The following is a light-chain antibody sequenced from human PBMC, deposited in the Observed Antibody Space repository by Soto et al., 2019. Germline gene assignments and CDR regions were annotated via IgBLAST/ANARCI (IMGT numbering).Light chain of an antibody. V-gene: IGKV3-20*01. CDR3: QQYGTSPWT. Sequence: EIVLTQSPGTLSLSTGERATLSCRASQSISSSYLAWYQQKPGQAPRLLIYGASSRAVGIPDNFSGSGSGTDFTLTISRLEPEDFAVYYCQQYGTSPWTFGQGTKVEIK. CDR2: GAS. CDR1: QSISSSY. J-gene: IGKJ1*01.